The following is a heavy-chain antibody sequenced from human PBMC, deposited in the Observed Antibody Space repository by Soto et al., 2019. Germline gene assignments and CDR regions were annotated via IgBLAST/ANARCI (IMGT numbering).Heavy chain of an antibody. CDR3: ARVGYCSSTSCLLHRSAFDI. V-gene: IGHV3-21*01. CDR2: ISSSSSYI. J-gene: IGHJ3*02. Sequence: GGSLRLSCAASGFTFSSYSMNWVRQAPGKGLEWVSSISSSSSYIYYADSVKGRFTISRDNAKNSLYLQMNSLRAEDTAVYYCARVGYCSSTSCLLHRSAFDIWGQGTMVTVSS. D-gene: IGHD2-2*01. CDR1: GFTFSSYS.